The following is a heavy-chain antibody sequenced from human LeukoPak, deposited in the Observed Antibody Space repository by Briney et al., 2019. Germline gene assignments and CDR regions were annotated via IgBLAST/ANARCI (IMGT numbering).Heavy chain of an antibody. J-gene: IGHJ5*02. V-gene: IGHV5-51*01. CDR2: IYPGDSDT. D-gene: IGHD1-7*01. CDR1: GYRFTSYW. CDR3: ARQSDELGLLWFDP. Sequence: GESLKISGKGSGYRFTSYWIGWVRQMPGKGLEWMGIIYPGDSDTRYSPSFQGQVTISADKSISTAYLQWSSLKASDTAMYYCARQSDELGLLWFDPWGQGTLVTVSS.